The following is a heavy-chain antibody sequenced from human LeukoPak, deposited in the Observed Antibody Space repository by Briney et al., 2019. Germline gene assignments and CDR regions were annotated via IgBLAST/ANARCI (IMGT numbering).Heavy chain of an antibody. CDR1: GFTFSSYW. D-gene: IGHD3-22*01. CDR3: ARDRDDSSGYYDY. J-gene: IGHJ4*02. V-gene: IGHV3-74*01. CDR2: INSDGSST. Sequence: GESLKISCAASGFTFSSYWMHWVRQAPGKGLVWVSRINSDGSSTSYADSVKGRFTISRDNAKNTLYLQMNSLRAEDTAVYYCARDRDDSSGYYDYWGQGTLVTVSS.